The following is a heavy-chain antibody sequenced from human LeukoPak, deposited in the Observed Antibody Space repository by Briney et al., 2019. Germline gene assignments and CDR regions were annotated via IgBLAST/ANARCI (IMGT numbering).Heavy chain of an antibody. CDR2: IKQDGSEK. Sequence: GGSLRLSCAASGFTFRNYWMTWVRQAPGKGLEWVANIKQDGSEKYYLDSVQGRFTISRDNARNSLYQQMNSLRGDDTAVYYCARGTIVGAVDYWGQGTLVTVSS. CDR1: GFTFRNYW. V-gene: IGHV3-7*05. D-gene: IGHD1-26*01. CDR3: ARGTIVGAVDY. J-gene: IGHJ4*02.